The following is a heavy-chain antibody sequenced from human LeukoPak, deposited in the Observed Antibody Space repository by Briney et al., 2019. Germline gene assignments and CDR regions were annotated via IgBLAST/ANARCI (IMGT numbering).Heavy chain of an antibody. Sequence: SETLSLTCTVSGGSISSSSYYWSWIRQPAGKGLEWIGRIYTSGSTNYNPSLKSRVTMSVDTSKNQFSLKLSSVTAADTAVYYCARDSGYSYGIYYFDYWGQGTLVTVSS. J-gene: IGHJ4*02. CDR2: IYTSGST. V-gene: IGHV4-61*02. D-gene: IGHD5-18*01. CDR1: GGSISSSSYY. CDR3: ARDSGYSYGIYYFDY.